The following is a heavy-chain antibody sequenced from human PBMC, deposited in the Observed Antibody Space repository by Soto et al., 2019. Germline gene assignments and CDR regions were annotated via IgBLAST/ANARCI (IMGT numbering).Heavy chain of an antibody. J-gene: IGHJ6*02. Sequence: QVQLVQSGAEVQKPGSSVKVSCKASGGTFSSYAISWVRQAPGQGLEWMGGIIPIFGTANYAQKFQGRVTITADESTRTAYMELSSLRSEDTAVDYCARDGKWRVPAAYTAPYYYDGMDVWGQGTTVTVSS. CDR2: IIPIFGTA. CDR3: ARDGKWRVPAAYTAPYYYDGMDV. V-gene: IGHV1-69*01. CDR1: GGTFSSYA. D-gene: IGHD2-2*01.